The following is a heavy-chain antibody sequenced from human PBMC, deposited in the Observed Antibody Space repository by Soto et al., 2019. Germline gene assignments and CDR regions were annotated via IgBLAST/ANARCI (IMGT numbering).Heavy chain of an antibody. D-gene: IGHD5-12*01. CDR2: ISYVGSNK. J-gene: IGHJ6*02. CDR3: AKDWLPQTPEAYYYYYGMDV. CDR1: GFTFSSYG. V-gene: IGHV3-30*18. Sequence: GGSLRLSCAASGFTFSSYGMHWVRPAPGKGLEWVAVISYVGSNKYYADSVKGRLTISRDNSKNTLYLQMNSLRAEDTGVYYCAKDWLPQTPEAYYYYYGMDVWGQGTTVTVSS.